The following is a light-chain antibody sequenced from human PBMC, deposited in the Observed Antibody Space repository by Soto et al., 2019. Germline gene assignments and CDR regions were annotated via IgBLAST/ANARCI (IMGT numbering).Light chain of an antibody. V-gene: IGKV1-5*03. Sequence: DIQMTQSPSTLSASVGDRVTITCRASQYINNWLAWYQQKPGRAPKLLIYKASILESGVPSRFSGSGSGTQFTLPSSSLQADAVAIYYCQQYTNYWTSGPGTKVEIK. CDR1: QYINNW. J-gene: IGKJ1*01. CDR2: KAS. CDR3: QQYTNYWT.